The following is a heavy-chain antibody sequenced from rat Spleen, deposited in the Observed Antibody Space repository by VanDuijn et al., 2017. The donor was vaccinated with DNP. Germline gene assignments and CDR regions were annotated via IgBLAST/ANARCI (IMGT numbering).Heavy chain of an antibody. Sequence: EVQLVESGGGSVQPGRSLKLSCAASGFIFSDYNMAWVRQAPKKGLEWVASIRFGDNSTYYRDSVKGRFTISRDNAKSTLYLQMNSLRSEDTATYYCARGNYPGINTFDYWGQGVMVTVSS. CDR1: GFIFSDYN. V-gene: IGHV5-7*01. CDR2: IRFGDNST. CDR3: ARGNYPGINTFDY. J-gene: IGHJ2*01. D-gene: IGHD1-4*01.